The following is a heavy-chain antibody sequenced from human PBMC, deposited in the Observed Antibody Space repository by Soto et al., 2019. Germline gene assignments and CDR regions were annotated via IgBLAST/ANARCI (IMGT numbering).Heavy chain of an antibody. J-gene: IGHJ5*02. V-gene: IGHV4-30-2*01. Sequence: PSETLSLTCAVSGGSISSGGYSWSWIRQPPGKGLEWIGYIYHSGSTYYNPSLKSRVTISVDRSKNQFSLKLSSVTAADTAVYYCARAVDCSSTSCYYWFDPWGQGTLVTVSS. D-gene: IGHD2-2*01. CDR1: GGSISSGGYS. CDR2: IYHSGST. CDR3: ARAVDCSSTSCYYWFDP.